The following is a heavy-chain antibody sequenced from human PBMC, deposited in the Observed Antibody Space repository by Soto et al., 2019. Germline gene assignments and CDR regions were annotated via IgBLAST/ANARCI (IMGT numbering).Heavy chain of an antibody. J-gene: IGHJ6*02. Sequence: GGSLRLSCAASGFTFSSYAMHWVRQAPGKGLEWVAVISYDGSNKYYADSVKGRFTISRDNSKNTLYLQMNSLRAEDSAVYYCARDSYDSSGYYNPNYYYGMDVWGQGTTVTVSS. CDR3: ARDSYDSSGYYNPNYYYGMDV. V-gene: IGHV3-30-3*01. CDR1: GFTFSSYA. D-gene: IGHD3-22*01. CDR2: ISYDGSNK.